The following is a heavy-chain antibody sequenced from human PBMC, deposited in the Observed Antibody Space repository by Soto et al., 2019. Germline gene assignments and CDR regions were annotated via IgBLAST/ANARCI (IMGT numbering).Heavy chain of an antibody. V-gene: IGHV3-21*01. J-gene: IGHJ4*02. CDR2: VSSSSSYI. Sequence: EVQLVESGGGLVKPGGSLRLSCAASGFTFSGHTINWVRQAPGKGLEWVSSVSSSSSYIYYADSVKGRFTVSRDNAEKYLYLQINSLRGEDTAIYYCARCMGFDGSGYDFFDSWGQGTLVTVSS. CDR1: GFTFSGHT. CDR3: ARCMGFDGSGYDFFDS. D-gene: IGHD3-10*01.